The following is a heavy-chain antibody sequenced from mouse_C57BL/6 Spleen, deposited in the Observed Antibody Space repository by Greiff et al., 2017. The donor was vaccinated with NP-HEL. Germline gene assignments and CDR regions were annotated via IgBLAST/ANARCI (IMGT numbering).Heavy chain of an antibody. V-gene: IGHV1-55*01. D-gene: IGHD2-1*01. CDR1: GYTFTSYW. Sequence: VPLQPPGAELLKPGASVKMSCKASGYTFTSYWITWVKQRPGQGLEWIGDIYPGSGSTNYNEKFKSKATLTVDTSSSTAYMQLSSLTSEDSAVYYCAKRFNYSWFAYWGQGTLVTVSA. J-gene: IGHJ3*01. CDR2: IYPGSGST. CDR3: AKRFNYSWFAY.